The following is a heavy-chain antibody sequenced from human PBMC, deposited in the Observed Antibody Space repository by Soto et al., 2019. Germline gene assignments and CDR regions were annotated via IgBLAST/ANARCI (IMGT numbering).Heavy chain of an antibody. J-gene: IGHJ4*02. CDR2: ISGSGGST. Sequence: GGSLRLSCAASGFTFSSYAMSWVRQAPGKGLEWVSAISGSGGSTYYADSVKGRFTISRDNSENTLYLQMNSLRAEDTAVYYCAKENYYGSGSHNGYYFDYWGQGTLVTVSS. CDR1: GFTFSSYA. V-gene: IGHV3-23*01. CDR3: AKENYYGSGSHNGYYFDY. D-gene: IGHD3-10*01.